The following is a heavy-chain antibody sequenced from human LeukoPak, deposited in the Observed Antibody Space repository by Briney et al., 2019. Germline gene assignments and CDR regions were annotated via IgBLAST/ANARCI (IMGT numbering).Heavy chain of an antibody. CDR3: AKVVTLIVVEGFDY. J-gene: IGHJ4*02. D-gene: IGHD3-22*01. CDR1: GFTFSNYP. V-gene: IGHV3-30*04. CDR2: VSDDGNNI. Sequence: GGSLRLSCAASGFTFSNYPMHWVRQAPGKGLEWVAVVSDDGNNIYYADSVKGRFTISRDNSKNTLYLQMNSLRAEDTAVYYCAKVVTLIVVEGFDYWGQGTLVTVSS.